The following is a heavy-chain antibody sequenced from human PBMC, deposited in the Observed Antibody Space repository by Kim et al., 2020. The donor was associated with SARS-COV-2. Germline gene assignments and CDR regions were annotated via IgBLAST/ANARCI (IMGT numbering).Heavy chain of an antibody. Sequence: SGPTLVKATQTLTLTCTFSGFSLSTSGVGVGWIRLPPGKALECLALIYWDDDKRYSPSLKNRLTITKDTSKSQVVLSMTNMDPVDTATYYCAHRRGSTYYGSGSYYVPNYFDYWGQGALVTVSS. CDR1: GFSLSTSGVG. V-gene: IGHV2-5*02. D-gene: IGHD3-10*01. CDR2: IYWDDDK. J-gene: IGHJ4*02. CDR3: AHRRGSTYYGSGSYYVPNYFDY.